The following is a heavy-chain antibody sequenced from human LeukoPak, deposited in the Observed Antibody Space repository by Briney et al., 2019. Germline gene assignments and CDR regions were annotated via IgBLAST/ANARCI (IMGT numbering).Heavy chain of an antibody. CDR1: GGSISSGDHY. J-gene: IGHJ5*02. CDR2: IYYSGST. Sequence: PPETLSLTCTVSGGSISSGDHYWSWIRQPPGKGLEYIGYIYYSGSTYYTPSLQSRVSVSVDTSKNQFSLKLSSVTAADTAVYYCAREWIAADDNWFDPWGQGTLVTVSS. CDR3: AREWIAADDNWFDP. V-gene: IGHV4-30-4*01. D-gene: IGHD6-13*01.